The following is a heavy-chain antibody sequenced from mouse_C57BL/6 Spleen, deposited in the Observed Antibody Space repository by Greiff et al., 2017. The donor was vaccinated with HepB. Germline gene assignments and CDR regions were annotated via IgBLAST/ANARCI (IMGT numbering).Heavy chain of an antibody. CDR3: TRSSRQLRPWYFDV. D-gene: IGHD3-2*02. V-gene: IGHV1-15*01. J-gene: IGHJ1*03. CDR1: GYTFTDYE. CDR2: IDPETGGT. Sequence: VQLQQSGAELVRPGASVTLSCKASGYTFTDYEMHWVKQTPVHGLEWIGAIDPETGGTAYNQKFKGKAILTADKSSSTAYMELRSLTSEASAVYYCTRSSRQLRPWYFDVWGTGTTVTVSS.